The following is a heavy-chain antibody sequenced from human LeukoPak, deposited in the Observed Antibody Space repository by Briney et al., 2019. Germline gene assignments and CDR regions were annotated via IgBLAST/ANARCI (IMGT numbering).Heavy chain of an antibody. Sequence: KSSETLSLTCTVSGGSISTSSYFWGWIRQPPGKGLEWIGSIYYSGSTSYNPSLKSRVTISVDTSKNQFSLKLTSVTAADTAVYYCARENYLRLGDAFDIWGQGTLVTVSS. CDR1: GGSISTSSYF. D-gene: IGHD1-7*01. V-gene: IGHV4-39*07. J-gene: IGHJ3*02. CDR2: IYYSGST. CDR3: ARENYLRLGDAFDI.